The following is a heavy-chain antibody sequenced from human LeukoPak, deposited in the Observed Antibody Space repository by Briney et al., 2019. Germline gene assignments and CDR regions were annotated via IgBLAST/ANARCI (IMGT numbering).Heavy chain of an antibody. V-gene: IGHV3-66*01. CDR3: ARDRRYSSSWLSLGWFDP. D-gene: IGHD6-13*01. CDR1: GFTVSSNY. J-gene: IGHJ5*02. CDR2: IYSGGST. Sequence: GGSLRLSCAASGFTVSSNYMSWVRQAPGRGLEWVSVIYSGGSTYYADSVKGRFTISRDNSKNTLYLQMNSLRAEDTAVYYCARDRRYSSSWLSLGWFDPWGQGTLVTVSS.